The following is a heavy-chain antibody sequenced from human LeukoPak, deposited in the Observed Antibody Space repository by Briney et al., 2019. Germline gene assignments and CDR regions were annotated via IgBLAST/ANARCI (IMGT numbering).Heavy chain of an antibody. Sequence: GRSLRLSCAASGFTVSSNYMSWVRQAPGKWLEWVSVIYSGGSTYYADSVKGRFTISRDNSKNTLYLQMNSLRAEDTAVYYCARDHDYGSDYWGQGTLVTVSS. J-gene: IGHJ4*02. CDR1: GFTVSSNY. D-gene: IGHD4-17*01. CDR2: IYSGGST. V-gene: IGHV3-66*01. CDR3: ARDHDYGSDY.